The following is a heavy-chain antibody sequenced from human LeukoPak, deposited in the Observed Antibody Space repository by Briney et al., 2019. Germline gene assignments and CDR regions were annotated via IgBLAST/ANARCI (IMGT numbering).Heavy chain of an antibody. D-gene: IGHD3-9*01. CDR3: AKVVLTGPIYDAFDI. J-gene: IGHJ3*02. V-gene: IGHV3-23*01. CDR1: GFTFTSFG. CDR2: ISGSGGST. Sequence: GGSLRLSCAASGFTFTSFGMSWVRQAPGKGLEWVSTISGSGGSTYYADSVKGRFTISRDNSKNTLYLQMNSLRAEDTAVYYCAKVVLTGPIYDAFDIWGQGTMVTVSS.